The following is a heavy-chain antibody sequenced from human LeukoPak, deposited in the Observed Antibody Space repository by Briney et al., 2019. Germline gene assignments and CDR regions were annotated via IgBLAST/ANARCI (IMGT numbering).Heavy chain of an antibody. CDR1: GGSISSGSYY. J-gene: IGHJ3*02. D-gene: IGHD1-26*01. CDR2: IYTSGST. V-gene: IGHV4-61*02. CDR3: ARDQRWDLSAFDI. Sequence: SETLSLTCTVSGGSISSGSYYWSWIRQPAGKGLKWIGRIYTSGSTNYNPSLKSRVTISVDTSKNQFSLKLSSVTAADTAVYYCARDQRWDLSAFDIWGQGTMVTVSS.